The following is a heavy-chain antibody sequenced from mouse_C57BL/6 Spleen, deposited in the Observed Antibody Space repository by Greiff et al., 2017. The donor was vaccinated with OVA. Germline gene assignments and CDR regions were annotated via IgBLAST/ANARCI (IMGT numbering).Heavy chain of an antibody. CDR1: GYTFTSYW. Sequence: QVQLQQPGAELVKPGASVKMSCKASGYTFTSYWITWVKQRPGQGLEWIGDIYPGSGSTNYNEKFKSKATLTVDTSSSTAYMQLSSLTSEDSAVYYGARSAYYYGSNYRYFDVWGTGTTVTVSS. J-gene: IGHJ1*03. CDR2: IYPGSGST. V-gene: IGHV1-55*01. CDR3: ARSAYYYGSNYRYFDV. D-gene: IGHD1-1*01.